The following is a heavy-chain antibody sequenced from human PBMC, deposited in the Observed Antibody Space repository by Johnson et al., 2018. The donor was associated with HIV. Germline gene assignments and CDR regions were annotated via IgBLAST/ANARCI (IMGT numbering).Heavy chain of an antibody. Sequence: VQLVESGGGVVQPGRSLRLSCAASGFTFSSYDMHWVRQAPGKGLEWVAFIRYDGTNKHFADSVKGRFTISRDNSKNTLYLQMNSLKTEDTAMYYCTTGLTIYEVVPLDAFHIWGQGTMVTVPS. D-gene: IGHD3-3*01. J-gene: IGHJ3*02. CDR3: TTGLTIYEVVPLDAFHI. CDR1: GFTFSSYD. CDR2: IRYDGTNK. V-gene: IGHV3-33*08.